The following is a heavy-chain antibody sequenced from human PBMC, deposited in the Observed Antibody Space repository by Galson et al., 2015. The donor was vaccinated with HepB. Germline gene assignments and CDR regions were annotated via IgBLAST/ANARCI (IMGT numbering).Heavy chain of an antibody. D-gene: IGHD5-18*01. CDR3: ARRGDTYGEVDY. V-gene: IGHV3-11*06. J-gene: IGHJ4*02. CDR1: GFTFGDYY. Sequence: SLRLSCAASGFTFGDYYMSWIRQAPGKGLEWVSYISGRGSYTNYADSVKGRFTISRNNAENSLYLQMNSLRAEDTAVYYCARRGDTYGEVDYWGQGALVTVSS. CDR2: ISGRGSYT.